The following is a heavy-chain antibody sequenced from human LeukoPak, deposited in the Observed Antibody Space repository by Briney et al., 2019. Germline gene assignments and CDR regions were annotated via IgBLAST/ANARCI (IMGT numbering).Heavy chain of an antibody. CDR1: GLTFSSYG. J-gene: IGHJ4*02. D-gene: IGHD6-19*01. CDR3: AKVGVAVAGTLRAPFDY. V-gene: IGHV3-23*01. Sequence: PGGSLRLSCAASGLTFSSYGMSWVRQAPGKGLEWVSAISGSGGSTYYADSVKGRFTISRDNSKNTLYLQMNSLRAEDTAVYYCAKVGVAVAGTLRAPFDYWGQGTLVTVSS. CDR2: ISGSGGST.